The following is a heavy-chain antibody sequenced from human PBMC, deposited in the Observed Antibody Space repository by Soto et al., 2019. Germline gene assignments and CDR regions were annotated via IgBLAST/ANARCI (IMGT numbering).Heavy chain of an antibody. CDR3: ARGGGWRWTPT. Sequence: QVQLQQRGAGLLKPSETLSLTCGVYGGSLSGYYWSWIRQLPGKGREGIGEITPGGSAAYHPSLRRRAAISLDTSKNQISLEMTSVTAADTGVYYCARGGGWRWTPTWGQGTLVTVSS. CDR2: ITPGGSA. J-gene: IGHJ4*02. CDR1: GGSLSGYY. V-gene: IGHV4-34*01. D-gene: IGHD3-3*01.